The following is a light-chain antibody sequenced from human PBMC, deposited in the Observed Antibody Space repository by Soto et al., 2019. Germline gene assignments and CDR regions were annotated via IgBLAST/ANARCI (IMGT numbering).Light chain of an antibody. CDR3: SSYTTSLTLV. CDR2: EVT. J-gene: IGLJ1*01. CDR1: SSDVGGYNY. V-gene: IGLV2-14*01. Sequence: QSALTQPASVSGSPGQSITISCTGTSSDVGGYNYVSWYRQHPGKAPKLMIYEVTNRPSGVSNRFSGSKSGNTSSLTISGLHAEDEADYYCSSYTTSLTLVFGTGTKLTVL.